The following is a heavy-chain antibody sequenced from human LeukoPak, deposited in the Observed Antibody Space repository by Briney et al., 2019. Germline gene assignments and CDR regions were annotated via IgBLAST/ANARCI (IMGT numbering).Heavy chain of an antibody. D-gene: IGHD3-22*01. CDR2: IYYSGST. J-gene: IGHJ4*02. V-gene: IGHV4-39*01. Sequence: SGTLSLTCTVSGVSISSSSYYWGWIRQPPGKGLEWIGSIYYSGSTYYNPSLKSRVTISVDTSKNQFSLKLSSVTAADTAVYYCASRGSANYYDSSGYYDYWGQGTLVTVSS. CDR1: GVSISSSSYY. CDR3: ASRGSANYYDSSGYYDY.